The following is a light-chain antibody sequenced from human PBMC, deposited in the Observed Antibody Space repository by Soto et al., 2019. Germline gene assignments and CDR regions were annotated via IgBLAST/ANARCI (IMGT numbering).Light chain of an antibody. CDR2: DVS. V-gene: IGLV2-14*03. CDR3: SSFTASTSYV. J-gene: IGLJ1*01. CDR1: SRDVGAYYY. Sequence: QSVLTQPASVSGSPGQSITISCTGTSRDVGAYYYISWYQQHPGEVPKLMIFDVSERPSGVSNRFSGSKSANTASLTISGLQSEYEADYYCSSFTASTSYVFGTGTEVTVL.